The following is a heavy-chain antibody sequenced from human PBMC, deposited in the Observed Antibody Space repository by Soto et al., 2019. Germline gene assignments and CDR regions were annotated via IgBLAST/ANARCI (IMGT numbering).Heavy chain of an antibody. CDR3: AKDYCTNGICYFHY. CDR2: ITGSGTTT. Sequence: HPGGSLRLSCAASGFTFRDCAMSWVRQAPGKGLEWVSGITGSGTTTYYADSVRGRFTISRDNSKNTLYLQMSSLTAGDTAVYYCAKDYCTNGICYFHYWGQGTPVTVSS. V-gene: IGHV3-23*01. J-gene: IGHJ4*02. CDR1: GFTFRDCA. D-gene: IGHD2-8*01.